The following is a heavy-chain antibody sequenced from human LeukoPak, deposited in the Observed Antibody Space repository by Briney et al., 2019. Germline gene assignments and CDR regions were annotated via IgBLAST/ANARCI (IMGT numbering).Heavy chain of an antibody. CDR3: AKDGSGWYLTDNDY. J-gene: IGHJ4*02. Sequence: GGSLRLSCAASGFTFSNYWMTWVRQAPGKGLEWVANINQDRTEKYYVDSVKGRFTISRDNSKNTLYLQMNSLRAEDTAVYYCAKDGSGWYLTDNDYWGQGTLVTVSS. CDR2: INQDRTEK. CDR1: GFTFSNYW. D-gene: IGHD6-19*01. V-gene: IGHV3-7*03.